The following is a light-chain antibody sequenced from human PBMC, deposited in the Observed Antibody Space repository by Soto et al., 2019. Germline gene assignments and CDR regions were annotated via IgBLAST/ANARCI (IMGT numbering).Light chain of an antibody. J-gene: IGKJ2*01. Sequence: DIVMTQSPDSLAVSLGERATINCKSSQSVLYSSNNKNDLGWYQQKPGQPPKLLIYWASNRESGVPDRFSGSGSGTDFTPTINSLQAEDVAVYYCQQYYSPPYTFGQGTKLEIK. CDR2: WAS. CDR1: QSVLYSSNNKND. CDR3: QQYYSPPYT. V-gene: IGKV4-1*01.